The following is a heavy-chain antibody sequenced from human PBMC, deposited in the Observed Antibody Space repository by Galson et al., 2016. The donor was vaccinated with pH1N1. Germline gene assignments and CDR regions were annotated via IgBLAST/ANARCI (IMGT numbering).Heavy chain of an antibody. J-gene: IGHJ3*01. CDR1: GYIFTGYY. D-gene: IGHD2-15*01. Sequence: SVKVSCKASGYIFTGYYMHWVRQAPGQGFEWMGRMSPRNGATNGGQKFRRTLTMTRDTSINTAYMELSSLRADDTALYYCARGPIGGPRWAFDLWGQGTLVTVSS. CDR3: ARGPIGGPRWAFDL. CDR2: MSPRNGAT. V-gene: IGHV1-2*06.